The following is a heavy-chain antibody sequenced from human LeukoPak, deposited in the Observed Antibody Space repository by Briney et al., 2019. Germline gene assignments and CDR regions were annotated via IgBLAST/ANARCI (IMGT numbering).Heavy chain of an antibody. CDR3: AKDGSYSDFDY. Sequence: GGSLRLSCAASGFTFSGYGMHWVRQAPGKGLEWVAFIRHDESNKYYADSVKGRFTISRDISKNRLHLQMNSLRPEDTAVYYCAKDGSYSDFDYWGQGTLVTVSS. CDR1: GFTFSGYG. V-gene: IGHV3-30*02. CDR2: IRHDESNK. J-gene: IGHJ4*02. D-gene: IGHD1-26*01.